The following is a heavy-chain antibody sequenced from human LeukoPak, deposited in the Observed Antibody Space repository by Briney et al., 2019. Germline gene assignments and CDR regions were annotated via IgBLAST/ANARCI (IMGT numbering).Heavy chain of an antibody. Sequence: ETLSLTCAVYGGSFSGYYWSWVRQAPGKGLEWVSVIYSGGSTHYADSVKGRFTISRDNSKNTLYLQMNSLRAEDTAVYYCARDFGGVWGQGTTVTVSS. CDR2: IYSGGST. CDR3: ARDFGGV. CDR1: GGSFSGYY. J-gene: IGHJ6*02. V-gene: IGHV3-66*01. D-gene: IGHD2-15*01.